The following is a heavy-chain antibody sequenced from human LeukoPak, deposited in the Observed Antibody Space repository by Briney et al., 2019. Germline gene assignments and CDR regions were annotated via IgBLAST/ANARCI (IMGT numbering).Heavy chain of an antibody. J-gene: IGHJ3*02. V-gene: IGHV5-51*01. Sequence: GESLKISCKGSGYNFTTYWIAWVRQMPGKGLEWMGIIYPGDSHTTYSPSFQGQVTISADKSISTAFLQWRSLEASDTAIYYCARLNTFSVTSPDSRYGFDIWGQGTMVTVSS. CDR1: GYNFTTYW. D-gene: IGHD3-3*02. CDR3: ARLNTFSVTSPDSRYGFDI. CDR2: IYPGDSHT.